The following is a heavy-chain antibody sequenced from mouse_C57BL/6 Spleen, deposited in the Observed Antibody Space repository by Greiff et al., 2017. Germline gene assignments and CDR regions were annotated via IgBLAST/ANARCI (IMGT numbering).Heavy chain of an antibody. V-gene: IGHV1-15*01. D-gene: IGHD2-4*01. CDR3: TRWDYDGFAY. CDR2: IDPETGGT. CDR1: GYTFTDYE. J-gene: IGHJ3*01. Sequence: QVQLQQSGAELVRPGASVTLSCKASGYTFTDYEMHWVKQTPVHGLEWIGAIDPETGGTAYNQKFKGKAILTADKSSSTAYMELRSLTSEDSAVYYCTRWDYDGFAYWGQGTLVTVSA.